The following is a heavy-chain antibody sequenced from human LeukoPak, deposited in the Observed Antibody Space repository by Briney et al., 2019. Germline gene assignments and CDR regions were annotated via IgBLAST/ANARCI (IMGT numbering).Heavy chain of an antibody. CDR2: IRSKAYGGTT. CDR1: GFTSGDYA. Sequence: GRSLRLSCTASGFTSGDYAMSWVRQAPGKGLEWVGFIRSKAYGGTTEYAASVKGRFTISRDDSKSIAYLQMNSLKTEDTAVYYCTTRIAVAGLFFDYWGQGTLVTVSS. CDR3: TTRIAVAGLFFDY. V-gene: IGHV3-49*04. J-gene: IGHJ4*02. D-gene: IGHD6-19*01.